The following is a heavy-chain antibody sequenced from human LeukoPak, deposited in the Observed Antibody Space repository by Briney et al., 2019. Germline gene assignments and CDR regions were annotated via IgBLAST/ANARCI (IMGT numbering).Heavy chain of an antibody. CDR1: GFTFSSYS. Sequence: PGGSLRLSCAASGFTFSSYSMNWVRQAPGKGLEWVSSITTSSNYVEYADSVKGRFTISRDNAKNSLYLQMNSLRVEDTAVYYCATKVRCSGGSCTGPFDYWGQGTLVTVSS. D-gene: IGHD2-15*01. CDR3: ATKVRCSGGSCTGPFDY. CDR2: ITTSSNYV. V-gene: IGHV3-21*04. J-gene: IGHJ4*02.